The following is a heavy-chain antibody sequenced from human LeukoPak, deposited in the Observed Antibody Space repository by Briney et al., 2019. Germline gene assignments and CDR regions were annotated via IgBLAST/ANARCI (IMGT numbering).Heavy chain of an antibody. D-gene: IGHD2-2*01. J-gene: IGHJ4*02. CDR2: IIPIFGTA. CDR1: GGTFSSYA. V-gene: IGHV1-69*13. CDR3: ARVVTSVVVPAATVWDYYFDY. Sequence: ASVKVSCKASGGTFSSYAISWVRQAPGQGLEWMGGIIPIFGTANYAQKFQGRVTITADESTSTAYMELGSLRSEDTAVYYCARVVTSVVVPAATVWDYYFDYWGQGTLVTVSS.